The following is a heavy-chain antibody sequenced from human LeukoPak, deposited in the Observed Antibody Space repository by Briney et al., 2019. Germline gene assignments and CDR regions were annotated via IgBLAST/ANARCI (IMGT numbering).Heavy chain of an antibody. CDR3: ARPPSRGYSSSFEY. CDR2: IYPDESNI. D-gene: IGHD2-2*03. CDR1: GCLFPTYW. V-gene: IGHV5-51*01. J-gene: IGHJ4*02. Sequence: GESLEISCKGSGCLFPTYWIAWVRPVPGKGLEWVGIIYPDESNIRYSPSFQGQVTISADKSISTAYLQWSSLKASDTAMYYCARPPSRGYSSSFEYWGQGTLVTVSS.